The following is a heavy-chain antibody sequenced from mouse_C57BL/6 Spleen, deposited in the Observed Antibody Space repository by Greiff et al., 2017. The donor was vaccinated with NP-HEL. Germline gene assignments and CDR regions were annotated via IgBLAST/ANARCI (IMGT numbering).Heavy chain of an antibody. D-gene: IGHD1-1*01. V-gene: IGHV1-55*01. CDR2: IYPGSGST. CDR1: GYTFTSCW. Sequence: QVQLQQPGAELVKPGASVKMSCKASGYTFTSCWITWVKQRPGQGLEWIGDIYPGSGSTNYNEKFKSKATLTVDTSSSTAYMQLSSLTSEDSAVYYCARYGAITTVVGDWYFDVWGTGTTVTVSS. CDR3: ARYGAITTVVGDWYFDV. J-gene: IGHJ1*03.